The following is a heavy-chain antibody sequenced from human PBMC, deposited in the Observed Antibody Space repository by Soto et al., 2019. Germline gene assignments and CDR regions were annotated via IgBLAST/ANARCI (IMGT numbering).Heavy chain of an antibody. CDR2: ISGGGGVT. D-gene: IGHD5-12*01. CDR3: AKDSRYSGYVRAFDI. V-gene: IGHV3-23*01. CDR1: GFTFSSYA. Sequence: EVQLLESGGGLVQPGGSLRLSCAASGFTFSSYAMTWVRQAPGKGLEWVSAISGGGGVTYYPDSVKGRLTISRDNSKNTLYLQMNSLRAEDTAVYYCAKDSRYSGYVRAFDIWGQGTMVTVSS. J-gene: IGHJ3*02.